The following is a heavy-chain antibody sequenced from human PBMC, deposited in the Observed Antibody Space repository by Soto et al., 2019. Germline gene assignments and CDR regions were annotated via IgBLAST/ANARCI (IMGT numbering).Heavy chain of an antibody. CDR1: GGSISSGGTGSY. J-gene: IGHJ4*02. D-gene: IGHD1-1*01. V-gene: IGHV4-31*03. Sequence: QVQLQESGPGLVKPSQTLSLTCTVSGGSISSGGTGSYWTWIRQLPGKGLEWIGYIYYTGNTYYNPSLKGRPTISIDTSENQFSLKLTSVTAAVTAVYFCASGHDAYKVRYWGQGTLVTVSS. CDR2: IYYTGNT. CDR3: ASGHDAYKVRY.